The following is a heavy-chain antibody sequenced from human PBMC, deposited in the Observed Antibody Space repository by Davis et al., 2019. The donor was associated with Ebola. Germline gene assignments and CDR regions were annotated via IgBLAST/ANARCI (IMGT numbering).Heavy chain of an antibody. CDR3: AAPLVGAHFDY. Sequence: PGGSLRLSCTVSGGSISSSSYYWGWIRQPPGKGLEWIGSIYYSGSTYYNPSLKSRVTISVDTSKNQFSLKLSSVTAADTAVYYCAAPLVGAHFDYWGQGTLVTVSS. D-gene: IGHD3-10*01. CDR1: GGSISSSSYY. V-gene: IGHV4-39*01. J-gene: IGHJ4*02. CDR2: IYYSGST.